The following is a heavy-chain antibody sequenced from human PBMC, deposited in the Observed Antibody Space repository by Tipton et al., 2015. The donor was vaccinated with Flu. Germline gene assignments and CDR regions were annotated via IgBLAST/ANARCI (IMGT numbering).Heavy chain of an antibody. CDR2: MNSKSGDT. CDR3: AKTPPNWGIDY. CDR1: GYTFTSFD. V-gene: IGHV1-8*01. D-gene: IGHD7-27*01. J-gene: IGHJ4*02. Sequence: QLVQSGAEVKKPGASVKVSCKASGYTFTSFDINWVRQAPGQGLEWMGWMNSKSGDTGYALKFQGRVTMTRNTSISTAYMELTSLRPEDPAIYYCAKTPPNWGIDYWGQGTLAPVSS.